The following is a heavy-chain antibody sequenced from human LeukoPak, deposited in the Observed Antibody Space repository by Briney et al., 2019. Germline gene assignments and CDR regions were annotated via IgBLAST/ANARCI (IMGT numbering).Heavy chain of an antibody. Sequence: SETLSLTCTVSGGSISSYYWSWIRQPAGKGLEWIGRIYTSGSTNYNPSLKSRVTMSVDTSKNQFSLKLSSVTAADTAVYYCARSLGIAAAPLDAFDIWGQGTMVTVSS. CDR2: IYTSGST. J-gene: IGHJ3*02. V-gene: IGHV4-4*07. CDR1: GGSISSYY. CDR3: ARSLGIAAAPLDAFDI. D-gene: IGHD6-13*01.